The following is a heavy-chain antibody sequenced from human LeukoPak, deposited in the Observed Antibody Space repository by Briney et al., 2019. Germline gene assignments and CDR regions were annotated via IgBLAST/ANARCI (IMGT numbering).Heavy chain of an antibody. CDR2: IYYSGST. Sequence: PSETPSLTCTVSGGSISSSSYYWGWIRQPPGKGLEWIGSIYYSGSTYYNPSLKSRGTISVDTSKNQFSLKLSSVTAADTAVYYCARQRSSSWGANHYYYYMAVWGKGTTVTVSS. CDR3: ARQRSSSWGANHYYYYMAV. J-gene: IGHJ6*03. CDR1: GGSISSSSYY. D-gene: IGHD6-13*01. V-gene: IGHV4-39*01.